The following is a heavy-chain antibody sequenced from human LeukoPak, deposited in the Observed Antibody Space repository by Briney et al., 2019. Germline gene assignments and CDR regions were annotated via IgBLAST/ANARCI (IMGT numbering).Heavy chain of an antibody. Sequence: SETLSLTCTDSGGSISSSSYYWGWIRQPPGKGLEWIGSIYYSGSTYYNPSLKSRVTISVDTSKNQFSLKLSSVTAADTAVYYCARVDTAMVTFDYWGQGTLVTVSS. CDR3: ARVDTAMVTFDY. CDR1: GGSISSSSYY. V-gene: IGHV4-39*07. D-gene: IGHD5-18*01. J-gene: IGHJ4*02. CDR2: IYYSGST.